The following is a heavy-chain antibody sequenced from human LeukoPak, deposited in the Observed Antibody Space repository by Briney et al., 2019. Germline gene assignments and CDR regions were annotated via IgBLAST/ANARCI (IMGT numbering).Heavy chain of an antibody. V-gene: IGHV1-46*03. Sequence: ASVKVSCKASGYTFTTYYMHWVRQAPGQGLEWMGMINPSGGNTSYAQKFQGRVTMTRDTSTSTVYMELSSLRSDDTAVYYCARIVDTTMIISYWGQGTLVTVS. CDR2: INPSGGNT. CDR3: ARIVDTTMIISY. J-gene: IGHJ4*02. CDR1: GYTFTTYY. D-gene: IGHD5-18*01.